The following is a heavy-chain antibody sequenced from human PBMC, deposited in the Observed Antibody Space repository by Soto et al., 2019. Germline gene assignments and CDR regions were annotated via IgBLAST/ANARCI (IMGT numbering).Heavy chain of an antibody. V-gene: IGHV4-61*01. Sequence: PSEILSLTCTVSGDSVSSATYYWSWIRQPPGKALEWIGSIYYSGSTNYNPSLRSRVIMSVDTSKNQFSLNLSSVTAADTAVYSCARDRGPANRHLWHDPWGDGTLVTDS. J-gene: IGHJ5*02. CDR3: ARDRGPANRHLWHDP. CDR1: GDSVSSATYY. CDR2: IYYSGST. D-gene: IGHD3-10*01.